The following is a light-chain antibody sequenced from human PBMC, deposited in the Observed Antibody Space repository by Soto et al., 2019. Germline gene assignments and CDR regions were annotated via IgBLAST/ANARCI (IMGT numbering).Light chain of an antibody. CDR1: QSASSN. CDR3: HQYNDWPLT. CDR2: GSS. V-gene: IGKV3-15*01. Sequence: EVVMTQSPATLSVSPGDRATLSCRASQSASSNLAWYQQRPGQAPRLLIYGSSTRAAGIPSRFSGSGSATEFTLTISSLQSEHLAVYYCHQYNDWPLTFGQGTKVEIK. J-gene: IGKJ1*01.